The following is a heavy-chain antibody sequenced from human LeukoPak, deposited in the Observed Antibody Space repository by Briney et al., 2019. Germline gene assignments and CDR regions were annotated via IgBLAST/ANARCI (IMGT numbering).Heavy chain of an antibody. CDR1: RFTFSTYG. Sequence: PGGSLRLSCAASRFTFSTYGMHWVRQAPGKGLEWVAYIQYDGSDQQYADSVKGRFSISRDSSKNILYLQMNSQRAEDTAVYYCAKERCSNGSGCYFYYMDVWGKGTTVTISS. J-gene: IGHJ6*03. CDR3: AKERCSNGSGCYFYYMDV. CDR2: IQYDGSDQ. D-gene: IGHD2-15*01. V-gene: IGHV3-30*02.